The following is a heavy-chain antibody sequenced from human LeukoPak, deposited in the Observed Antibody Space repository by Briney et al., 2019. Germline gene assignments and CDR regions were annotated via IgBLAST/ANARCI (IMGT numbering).Heavy chain of an antibody. D-gene: IGHD3-22*01. V-gene: IGHV3-21*01. J-gene: IGHJ4*02. CDR1: GFTFSSYS. Sequence: GGSLRLSCEASGFTFSSYSMNWVRQAPGKGLEWVSSISSSSSYIYYADSVKGRFTISRDNAKNSLYPQMNSLRAEDTAVYYCARDPDYYDSSGYYWAGGVDYWGQGTLVTVSS. CDR2: ISSSSSYI. CDR3: ARDPDYYDSSGYYWAGGVDY.